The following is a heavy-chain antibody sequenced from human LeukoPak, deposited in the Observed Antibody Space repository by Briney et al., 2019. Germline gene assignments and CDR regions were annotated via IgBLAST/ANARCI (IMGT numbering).Heavy chain of an antibody. CDR2: ITSSGDGT. CDR3: AKGNGDFDH. J-gene: IGHJ4*02. D-gene: IGHD2-8*01. V-gene: IGHV3-23*01. CDR1: GFTFSIYA. Sequence: GGSLRLSCAASGFTFSIYAMSWVRQAPGKGLQWVSSITSSGDGTYYADSVKGRFTISRDNSENMLYLQMNSLRVEDTAVYFCAKGNGDFDHWGQGTLVTVSS.